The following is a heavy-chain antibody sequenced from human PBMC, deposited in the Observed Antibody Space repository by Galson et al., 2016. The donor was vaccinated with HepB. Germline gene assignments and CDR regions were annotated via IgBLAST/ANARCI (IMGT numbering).Heavy chain of an antibody. V-gene: IGHV3-7*03. CDR3: AGGYFWFGEGLSDY. D-gene: IGHD3-10*01. CDR2: TKPDGSEK. J-gene: IGHJ4*02. Sequence: LRLSCAVSGFNFRSYWMSWVRQAPGKGLEWVANTKPDGSEKYYVDSVKGRFSISRDNTQKSLYLQMNSLRAEDTAVYYCAGGYFWFGEGLSDYWGQGTLVTVSS. CDR1: GFNFRSYW.